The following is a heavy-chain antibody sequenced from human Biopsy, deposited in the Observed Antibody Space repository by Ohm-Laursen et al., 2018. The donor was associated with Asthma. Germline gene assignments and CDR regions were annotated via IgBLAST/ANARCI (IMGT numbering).Heavy chain of an antibody. J-gene: IGHJ1*01. Sequence: SLRLSCAAPGFPFSTYAMSWARQVPGKGLEWVANIKHDGTEKNHVDSLKGRFAISRDNAKNSLYLQMNSLRAEDTAVYYCARTFHFWSPYHAEHYQLWGQGTLVTVPS. CDR3: ARTFHFWSPYHAEHYQL. D-gene: IGHD3-3*02. CDR2: IKHDGTEK. V-gene: IGHV3-7*01. CDR1: GFPFSTYA.